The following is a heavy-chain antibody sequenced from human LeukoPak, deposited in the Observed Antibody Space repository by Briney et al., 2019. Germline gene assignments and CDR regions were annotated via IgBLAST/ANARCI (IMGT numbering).Heavy chain of an antibody. CDR2: INPNSGGT. J-gene: IGHJ4*02. CDR3: ARDSGERGSGSYLIAY. D-gene: IGHD3-10*01. Sequence: GAPVKVSCKSSGYTFTGYYIHWVRQAPGQGLEWMGWINPNSGGTNYAQKFQGRVTMTRDTSISTAYMELSRLRSDDTAVYYCARDSGERGSGSYLIAYWGQGTLVTVSS. CDR1: GYTFTGYY. V-gene: IGHV1-2*02.